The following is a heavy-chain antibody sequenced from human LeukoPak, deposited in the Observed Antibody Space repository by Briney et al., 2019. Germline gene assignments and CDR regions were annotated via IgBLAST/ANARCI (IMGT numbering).Heavy chain of an antibody. CDR1: GFTFSNAW. J-gene: IGHJ4*02. D-gene: IGHD2-2*01. CDR3: TAVPVVVVPAAMIYYFDY. CDR2: IKSKTDGGTT. V-gene: IGHV3-15*01. Sequence: GGSLRLSCAASGFTFSNAWMSWVRQAPGKGLEWVGRIKSKTDGGTTDYAALVKGRFTISRDDSKNTLYLQMNSLKTEDTAVYYCTAVPVVVVPAAMIYYFDYWGQGTLVTVSS.